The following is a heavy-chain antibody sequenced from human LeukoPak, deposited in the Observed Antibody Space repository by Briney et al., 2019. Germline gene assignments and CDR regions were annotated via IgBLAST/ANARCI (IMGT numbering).Heavy chain of an antibody. CDR1: GFTFSSYA. CDR2: ISGSGGST. V-gene: IGHV3-23*01. CDR3: AKSMGPSHYFDY. Sequence: GGSLRLSCAASGFTFSSYAMSWVRQAPGKGLEWVSAISGSGGSTYYADSVKGRFTISRDNSKNTLYVQMNSLRAEDTAVYYCAKSMGPSHYFDYWGQGTLVTVSS. J-gene: IGHJ4*02.